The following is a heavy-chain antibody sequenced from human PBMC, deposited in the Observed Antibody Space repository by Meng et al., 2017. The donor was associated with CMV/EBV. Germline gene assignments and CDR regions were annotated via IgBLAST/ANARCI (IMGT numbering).Heavy chain of an antibody. CDR2: INHSGST. V-gene: IGHV4-34*01. CDR3: ARGGNWFDP. CDR1: GGSFSGYY. Sequence: QGKLPPWGAGLLKPSETLSLTCAVYGGSFSGYYWSWIRQPPGKGLEWIGEINHSGSTNYNPSLKSRVTISVDTSKNQFSLKLSSVTAADTAVYYCARGGNWFDPWGQGTLVTVSS. J-gene: IGHJ5*02.